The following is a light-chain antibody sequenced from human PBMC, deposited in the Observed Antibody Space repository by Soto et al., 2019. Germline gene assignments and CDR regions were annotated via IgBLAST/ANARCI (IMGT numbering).Light chain of an antibody. CDR2: GAS. V-gene: IGKV3-20*01. CDR1: QSVRSSY. Sequence: EIVLTQSPGTLSLSPGERATLSCRASQSVRSSYLAWYQQKPDQAPRLLIYGASSRATGIPDRFSGGGSGTDFTLDISRVEPEDFAVYYCQQYGSSPRTFGGGTKVEIK. CDR3: QQYGSSPRT. J-gene: IGKJ4*01.